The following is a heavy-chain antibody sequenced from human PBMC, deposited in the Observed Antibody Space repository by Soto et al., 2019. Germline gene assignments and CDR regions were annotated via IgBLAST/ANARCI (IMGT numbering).Heavy chain of an antibody. J-gene: IGHJ6*02. Sequence: QVQLVQSGAEVQKPGASVKVSCKVSGYTLTELSMHWVRQAPGKGLEWMGGFDPEDGETIYAQKFQGRVTMTEDTSTDTAYMELSSLRSEDTAVYYCATHSGSYYVFPYYYYGMDVWGQGTTVTVSS. CDR3: ATHSGSYYVFPYYYYGMDV. D-gene: IGHD1-26*01. CDR1: GYTLTELS. V-gene: IGHV1-24*01. CDR2: FDPEDGET.